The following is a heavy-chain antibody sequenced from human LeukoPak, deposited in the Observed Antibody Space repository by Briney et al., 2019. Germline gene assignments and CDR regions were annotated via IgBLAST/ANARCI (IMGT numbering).Heavy chain of an antibody. CDR1: GFTFSSYD. V-gene: IGHV3-13*01. J-gene: IGHJ4*02. Sequence: GGSLSLSCAASGFTFSSYDMHWVRQTTGKGLEWVSGIGTAGATYYPGSVKGRFTISRENAKNSLYLQMNNLRAGDTAVYYCARATAGFDYWGQGTLVTVSS. CDR3: ARATAGFDY. CDR2: IGTAGAT.